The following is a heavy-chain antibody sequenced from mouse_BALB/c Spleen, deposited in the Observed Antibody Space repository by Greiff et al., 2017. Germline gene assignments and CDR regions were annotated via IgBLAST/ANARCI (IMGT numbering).Heavy chain of an antibody. D-gene: IGHD1-1*01. CDR2: IWSGGST. V-gene: IGHV2-4-1*01. J-gene: IGHJ4*01. Sequence: VNVVESGPGLVQPSQSLSITCTVSGFSLTSYGVHWVRQSPGKGLEWLGVIWSGGSTDYNAAFISRLSISKDNSKSQVFFKMNSLQADDTAIYYCARKDYGSSPYAMDYWGQGTSVTVSS. CDR1: GFSLTSYG. CDR3: ARKDYGSSPYAMDY.